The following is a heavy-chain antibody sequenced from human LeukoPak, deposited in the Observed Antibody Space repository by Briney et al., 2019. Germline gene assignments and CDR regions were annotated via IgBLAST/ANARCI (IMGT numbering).Heavy chain of an antibody. V-gene: IGHV3-20*04. D-gene: IGHD3-16*01. CDR1: GFTFDDYG. CDR3: ARGYRSGEYFDY. J-gene: IGHJ4*02. CDR2: INWNGGST. Sequence: PGGSLRLSCAASGFTFDDYGMSWVRQAPGKGLAWVSGINWNGGSTGYADSVKGRFTISRDNAKNSLYLQMNSLRAEDTALYYCARGYRSGEYFDYWGQGTLVTVSS.